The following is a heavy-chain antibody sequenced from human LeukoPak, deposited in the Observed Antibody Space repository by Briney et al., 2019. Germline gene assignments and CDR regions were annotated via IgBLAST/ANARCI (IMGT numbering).Heavy chain of an antibody. Sequence: ASVKVSCKASGYTFTSYAIHWVCQAPGQRLEWMGWINAGNGNTKYSQKFQGRVTITRDTSASTAYMELSSLRSEDTAVYFCARTPYNSGWNEYYFDYWGQGTLVTVSS. CDR3: ARTPYNSGWNEYYFDY. CDR1: GYTFTSYA. V-gene: IGHV1-3*01. J-gene: IGHJ4*02. CDR2: INAGNGNT. D-gene: IGHD6-19*01.